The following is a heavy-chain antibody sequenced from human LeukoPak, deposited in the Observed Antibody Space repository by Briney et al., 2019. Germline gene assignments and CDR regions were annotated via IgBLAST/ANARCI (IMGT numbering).Heavy chain of an antibody. CDR1: GFTVSSNY. CDR3: ARGGSYLSAFDI. Sequence: PGGSLRLSCAASGFTVSSNYMSWVRQAPGKGLEWVSIIYSGGSTFYADSVKGRFTISRDNSKNKLYLQMNSLTAEDTAVYYCARGGSYLSAFDIWGQGTMVTVSS. D-gene: IGHD1-26*01. CDR2: IYSGGST. J-gene: IGHJ3*02. V-gene: IGHV3-53*01.